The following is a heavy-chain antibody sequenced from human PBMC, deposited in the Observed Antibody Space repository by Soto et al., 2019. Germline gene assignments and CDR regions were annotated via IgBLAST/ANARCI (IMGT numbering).Heavy chain of an antibody. Sequence: QVQLVQSGAEVKKPGASVKVSCKASGYTFTSYGISWVRQAPGQGLEGMGWISAYTGNTNYAQKLQGRVTMTTDTSTSTAYMELRSLRSDDTAVYYCARDTGETGTTRYNWFDPWGQGTLVTVSS. CDR2: ISAYTGNT. J-gene: IGHJ5*02. CDR3: ARDTGETGTTRYNWFDP. V-gene: IGHV1-18*04. D-gene: IGHD1-1*01. CDR1: GYTFTSYG.